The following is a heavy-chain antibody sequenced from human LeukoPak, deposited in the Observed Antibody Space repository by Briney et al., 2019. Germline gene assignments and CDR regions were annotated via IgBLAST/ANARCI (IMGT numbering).Heavy chain of an antibody. Sequence: GGSLRLSCAASGFTFDDYAMHWVRQVPGKGLEWVSGISWNSGSTVYAGSVKGRFTMSRDNTKNSLYLQMNSLTPNDTAVYYCVRGNFGPAQWFDPWGQGTLVTVSS. J-gene: IGHJ5*02. V-gene: IGHV3-9*01. D-gene: IGHD3/OR15-3a*01. CDR3: VRGNFGPAQWFDP. CDR1: GFTFDDYA. CDR2: ISWNSGST.